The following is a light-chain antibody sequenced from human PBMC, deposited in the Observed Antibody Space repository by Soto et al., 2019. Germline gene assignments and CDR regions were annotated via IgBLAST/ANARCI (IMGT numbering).Light chain of an antibody. J-gene: IGKJ1*01. Sequence: EIVLTQAPGTLSLSPGERATLSCRASQSISSSYLAWYQQKPGQAPRLLIYGASSRATSIPDRFSGSWSGTDFTLTISRLEPEDFAVHYCQQYGSSPWTFGQGNKVEIK. V-gene: IGKV3-20*01. CDR3: QQYGSSPWT. CDR2: GAS. CDR1: QSISSSY.